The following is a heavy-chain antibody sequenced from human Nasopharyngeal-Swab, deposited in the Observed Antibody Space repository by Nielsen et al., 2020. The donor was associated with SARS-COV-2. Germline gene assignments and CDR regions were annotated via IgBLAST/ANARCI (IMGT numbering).Heavy chain of an antibody. CDR2: IWPDGKTT. CDR3: AREGPYSGTNVFDI. D-gene: IGHD5-12*01. CDR1: GFSFSNHG. J-gene: IGHJ3*02. V-gene: IGHV3-33*01. Sequence: GGSLRLSCAASGFSFSNHGMHWVRQAPGKGLEWVAVIWPDGKTTKNADSVKGRLTISRDKSRNTLYLQMNNLRVEDTAIYYCAREGPYSGTNVFDIWGQGTMVTVSS.